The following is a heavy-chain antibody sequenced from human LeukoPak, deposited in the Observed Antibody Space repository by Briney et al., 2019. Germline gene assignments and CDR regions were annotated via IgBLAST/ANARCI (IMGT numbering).Heavy chain of an antibody. J-gene: IGHJ6*03. V-gene: IGHV1-69*05. D-gene: IGHD3-3*01. CDR3: ARDGRLRFLEWDYYYMDV. CDR2: IIPIFGTA. CDR1: GGTFSSYA. Sequence: SVKVSCKASGGTFSSYAISWVRRAPGQGLEWMGGIIPIFGTANYAQKFQGRVTITTDESTSTAYMELSSLRSEDTAVYYCARDGRLRFLEWDYYYMDVWGKGTTVTVSS.